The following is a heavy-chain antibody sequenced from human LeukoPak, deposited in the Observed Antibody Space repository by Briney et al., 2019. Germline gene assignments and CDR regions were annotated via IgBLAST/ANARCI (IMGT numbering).Heavy chain of an antibody. D-gene: IGHD1-26*01. Sequence: GGSLRLSCAASGFTFSRYSMNWVRQAPGKGLEWVSFISSSSNYIYHADSLKGRFTISRDNAKNSLYLQLNSLRAEDTAVYYCARDKVVGATFFDYWGQGTLVTVSS. V-gene: IGHV3-21*01. CDR3: ARDKVVGATFFDY. CDR1: GFTFSRYS. CDR2: ISSSSNYI. J-gene: IGHJ4*02.